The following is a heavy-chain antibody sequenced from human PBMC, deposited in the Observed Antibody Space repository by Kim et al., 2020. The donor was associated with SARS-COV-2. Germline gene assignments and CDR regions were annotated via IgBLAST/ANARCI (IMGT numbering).Heavy chain of an antibody. CDR2: INQDGSEK. Sequence: GGSLRLSCAASGFTFRTFWMSWVRQAPGKGLEWVANINQDGSEKYYVDSVKGRFTISRDNAKNSLILRMNSLRAEDTAMYYCARDRGAFWGQGTLVTVSS. V-gene: IGHV3-7*01. J-gene: IGHJ4*02. CDR1: GFTFRTFW. CDR3: ARDRGAF.